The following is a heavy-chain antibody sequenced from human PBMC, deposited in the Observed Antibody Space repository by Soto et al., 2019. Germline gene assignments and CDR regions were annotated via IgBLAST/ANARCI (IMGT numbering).Heavy chain of an antibody. J-gene: IGHJ6*02. CDR3: ARDRGQQLVYYYYGMDV. CDR1: GGSISSGGYY. V-gene: IGHV4-31*03. D-gene: IGHD6-13*01. CDR2: IYYSGST. Sequence: QVQLQESGPGLVKPSQTLSLTCTVSGGSISSGGYYWSWIRQHPGKGLEWIGYIYYSGSTYYNPYLKSRVTISVDTSKNQFSLKLSSVTAADTAVYYCARDRGQQLVYYYYGMDVWGQGTTVTVSS.